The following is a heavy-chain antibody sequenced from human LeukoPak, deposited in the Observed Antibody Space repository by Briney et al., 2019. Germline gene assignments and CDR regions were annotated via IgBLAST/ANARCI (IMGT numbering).Heavy chain of an antibody. V-gene: IGHV4-34*01. CDR2: INHSGST. J-gene: IGHJ4*02. Sequence: SETLSLTCAVYGGSFSGYYWSWIRQPPGKGLEWIGEINHSGSTNYNPSLKSRVTISVDTSKNQFSLKLSSVTAADTAVYYCARLQDYWGQGTLVTVSS. CDR1: GGSFSGYY. CDR3: ARLQDY.